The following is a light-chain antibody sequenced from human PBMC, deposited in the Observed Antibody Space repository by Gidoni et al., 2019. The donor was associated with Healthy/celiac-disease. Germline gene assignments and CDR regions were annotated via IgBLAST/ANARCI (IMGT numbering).Light chain of an antibody. CDR3: MQALQTPRT. CDR2: LGS. J-gene: IGKJ1*01. CDR1: QSLLHSNGYNY. Sequence: DIVMTQSPPSLPVTPGEPDSIPCRSSQSLLHSNGYNYLDWYLQKPGQSPQLLIYLGSNRASGVPDRFSGSGSGTDFTLKISRVEAEDVGVYYCMQALQTPRTFGQGTKVEIK. V-gene: IGKV2-28*01.